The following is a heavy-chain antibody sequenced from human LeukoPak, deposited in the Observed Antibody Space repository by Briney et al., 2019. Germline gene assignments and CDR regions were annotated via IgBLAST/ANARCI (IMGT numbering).Heavy chain of an antibody. J-gene: IGHJ6*02. CDR2: IYYSGST. Sequence: SETLSLTCTVSGGPISSYYWSWIRQPPGKGLEWIGYIYYSGSTNYNPSLKSRVTISVDTSKNQFSLKLSSVTAADTAVYYCARTPDSYRRSHYYYGMDVWGQGTTVTVSS. D-gene: IGHD3-16*02. CDR1: GGPISSYY. CDR3: ARTPDSYRRSHYYYGMDV. V-gene: IGHV4-59*01.